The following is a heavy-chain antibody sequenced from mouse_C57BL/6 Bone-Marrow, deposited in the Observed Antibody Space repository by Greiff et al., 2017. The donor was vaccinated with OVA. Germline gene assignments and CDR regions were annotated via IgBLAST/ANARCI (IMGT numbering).Heavy chain of an antibody. V-gene: IGHV1-19*01. Sequence: VQLQQSGPVLVKPGASVKMSCKASGYTFTDYYMNWVKQSHGKSLEWIGVINPYNGGTSYNQKFKGKATLTVDKSSSTAYMELNSLTSEDSAVYYCARDPGPYWYFDVWGTGTTVTVSA. CDR3: ARDPGPYWYFDV. J-gene: IGHJ1*03. CDR2: INPYNGGT. CDR1: GYTFTDYY.